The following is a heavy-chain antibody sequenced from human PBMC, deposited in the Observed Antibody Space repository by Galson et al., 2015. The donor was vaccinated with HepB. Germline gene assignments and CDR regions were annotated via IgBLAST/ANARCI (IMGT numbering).Heavy chain of an antibody. Sequence: SLRLSCADYAFTFSSYGMHWVRQAPGKGLEWVAGIWYDGSNKYYADSVKGRFTISRDNSKNTLYLKMNSLRAEATAVYYCARDPRRGPQWLVFGDAFDIWGQGTMVTVSS. CDR2: IWYDGSNK. D-gene: IGHD6-19*01. CDR3: ARDPRRGPQWLVFGDAFDI. J-gene: IGHJ3*02. V-gene: IGHV3-33*08. CDR1: AFTFSSYG.